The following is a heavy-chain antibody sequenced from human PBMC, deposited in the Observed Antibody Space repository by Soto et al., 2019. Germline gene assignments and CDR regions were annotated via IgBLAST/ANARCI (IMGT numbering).Heavy chain of an antibody. CDR2: IYHSGST. V-gene: IGHV4-4*02. CDR3: ARGGYYIGRDFDY. J-gene: IGHJ4*02. D-gene: IGHD3-22*01. Sequence: KPSETLSLTCAVSGGSISSSNWWSWVRQPPGRGLEWIGEIYHSGSTNYNPSLKSRVTISVDKSKNQFSLKLSSVTAADTAVYYCARGGYYIGRDFDYWGQGTLVTVSS. CDR1: GGSISSSNW.